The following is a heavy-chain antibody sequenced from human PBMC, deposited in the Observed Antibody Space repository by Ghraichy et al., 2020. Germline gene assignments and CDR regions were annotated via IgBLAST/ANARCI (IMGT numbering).Heavy chain of an antibody. J-gene: IGHJ3*02. CDR2: IKQDGSEK. CDR3: ASVPLPVVAATPGIHGHDAFDI. D-gene: IGHD2-15*01. CDR1: GFTFSSYW. Sequence: GGSPRLSCAASGFTFSSYWMSWVRQAPGKGLEWVANIKQDGSEKYYVDSVKGRFTISRDNAKNSLYLQMNSLRAEDTAVYYCASVPLPVVAATPGIHGHDAFDIWGQGTMVTVSS. V-gene: IGHV3-7*03.